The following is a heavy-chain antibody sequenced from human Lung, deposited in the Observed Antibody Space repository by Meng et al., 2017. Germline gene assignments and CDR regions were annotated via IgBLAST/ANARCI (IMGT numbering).Heavy chain of an antibody. CDR2: MDYSRRT. J-gene: IGHJ4*02. CDR3: AGGPWELDF. Sequence: QVPLKSAVPRPVTPSETLSLTFTFSGASGSRWCQHWSWILQPPGKGLEWIAYMDYSRRTNYSPSFKSRGTMSTDTSKNQLSLKLSSVTAADTAVYYCAGGPWELDFWGQGTLVTVSS. V-gene: IGHV4-61*01. D-gene: IGHD1-26*01. CDR1: GASGSRWCQH.